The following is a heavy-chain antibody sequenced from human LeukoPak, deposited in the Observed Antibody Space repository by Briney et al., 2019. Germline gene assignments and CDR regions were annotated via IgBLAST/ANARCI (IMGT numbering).Heavy chain of an antibody. J-gene: IGHJ6*04. CDR1: GGSISGYY. Sequence: SETLSLTCTVSGGSISGYYWSWIRQAAGKGPEYIGRIYTNGDTHYNPSLESRVTMSVATSQKKFYLILASVTAADPAVYYCAGGGRAYFPGWKCHPPFELRDVWGKGTTVTVSS. CDR3: AGGGRAYFPGWKCHPPFELRDV. D-gene: IGHD1-7*01. V-gene: IGHV4-4*07. CDR2: IYTNGDT.